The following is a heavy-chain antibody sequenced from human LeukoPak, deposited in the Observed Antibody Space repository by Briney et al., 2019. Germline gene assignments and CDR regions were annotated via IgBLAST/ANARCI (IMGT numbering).Heavy chain of an antibody. J-gene: IGHJ6*02. CDR3: ARGGGLDV. CDR1: GFTTYW. D-gene: IGHD3-16*01. CDR2: INHNGNVN. Sequence: GGSLRLSCAASGFTTYWMTWVRQAPGKGLEWVASINHNGNVNYYVDSVKGRFTISRDNAKNSLYLQMGNLRAEDTAVYFCARGGGLDVWGQGATVTVSS. V-gene: IGHV3-7*03.